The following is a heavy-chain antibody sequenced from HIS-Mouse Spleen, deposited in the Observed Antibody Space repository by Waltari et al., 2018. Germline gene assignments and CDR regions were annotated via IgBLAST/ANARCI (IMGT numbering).Heavy chain of an antibody. J-gene: IGHJ3*02. CDR3: ARDAITYYYGSGSHSNDAFDI. CDR2: TYYRSKWYN. V-gene: IGHV6-1*01. CDR1: GDSVSSNSAA. Sequence: QVQLQQSGPGLVKPSQTLSLTCAISGDSVSSNSAAWNWIRQSPSRGLEWLGRTYYRSKWYNDYAVSVKSRITINPDTSKNQFSLQLNSVTPEDTAVYYCARDAITYYYGSGSHSNDAFDIWGQGTMVTVSS. D-gene: IGHD3-10*01.